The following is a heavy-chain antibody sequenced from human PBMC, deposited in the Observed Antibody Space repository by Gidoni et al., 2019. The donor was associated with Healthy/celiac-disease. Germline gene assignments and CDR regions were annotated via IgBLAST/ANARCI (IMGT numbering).Heavy chain of an antibody. Sequence: QVQLVASGGGVVQPGRSLRLPCAASGFTFSSSAMLWVRQAPGKGLEWVAVISHDGSNKYYADSVKGRFTISRDNSKNTLYLQMNSLRAEDTAVYYCAREACSGGSCYLGGFDYWGQGTLVTVSS. V-gene: IGHV3-30-3*01. CDR1: GFTFSSSA. J-gene: IGHJ4*02. CDR3: AREACSGGSCYLGGFDY. CDR2: ISHDGSNK. D-gene: IGHD2-15*01.